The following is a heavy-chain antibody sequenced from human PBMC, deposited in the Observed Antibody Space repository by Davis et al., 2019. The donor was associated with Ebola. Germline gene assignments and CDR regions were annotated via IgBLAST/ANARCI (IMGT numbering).Heavy chain of an antibody. CDR2: IDPKNNAT. J-gene: IGHJ4*02. CDR1: GYTFTGFS. Sequence: AASVTVSCKTSGYTFTGFSLHWLRQAPGQGLEWMAWIDPKNNATKYIQKFQGRVTLTRDSSITTAYMELSSLRSDDTAVYYCVLSYSDRSGYYGETYYFERWGQGTLVTVSS. CDR3: VLSYSDRSGYYGETYYFER. D-gene: IGHD3-22*01. V-gene: IGHV1-2*02.